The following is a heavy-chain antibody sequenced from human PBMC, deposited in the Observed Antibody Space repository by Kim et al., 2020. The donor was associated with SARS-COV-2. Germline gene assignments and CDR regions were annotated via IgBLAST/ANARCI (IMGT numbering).Heavy chain of an antibody. J-gene: IGHJ6*02. Sequence: GGSLRLSCAASGFTFSSYAMHWVRQAPGKGLEWVAVISYDGSNKYYADSVKGRFTISRDNSKNTLYLQMNSLRAEDTAVYYCARDLYDSSGYSQYGMDVWGQGTTVTVSS. D-gene: IGHD3-22*01. CDR2: ISYDGSNK. V-gene: IGHV3-30-3*01. CDR1: GFTFSSYA. CDR3: ARDLYDSSGYSQYGMDV.